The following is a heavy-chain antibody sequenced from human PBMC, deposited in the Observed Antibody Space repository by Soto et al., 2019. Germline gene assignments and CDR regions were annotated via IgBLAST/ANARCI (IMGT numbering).Heavy chain of an antibody. CDR3: AKDGSTAHEFDY. CDR1: GFTFSSYG. V-gene: IGHV3-30*18. Sequence: GGSLRLSCAASGFTFSSYGMYWVRQAPGKGLEWVAVISYDGSNKYYADSVKGRFTISRDNSKNTLYLQMNSLRAEDTAVYYCAKDGSTAHEFDYWGQGTLVTVSS. J-gene: IGHJ4*02. D-gene: IGHD5-18*01. CDR2: ISYDGSNK.